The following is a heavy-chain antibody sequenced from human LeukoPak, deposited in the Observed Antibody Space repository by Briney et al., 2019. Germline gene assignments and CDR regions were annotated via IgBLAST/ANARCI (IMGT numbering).Heavy chain of an antibody. CDR2: IYPGDGET. V-gene: IGHV5-51*03. Sequence: KPGESLKISCKVSGYNFSTQWIGWVRQMPGRGLEWMAIIYPGDGETRTSPSFKGQVTISVDTSINTAFLRWSSLKASDTGMYYCAITPREDSADWHVGFDKWGQGTVVTVSS. CDR1: GYNFSTQW. J-gene: IGHJ4*02. CDR3: AITPREDSADWHVGFDK. D-gene: IGHD3-9*01.